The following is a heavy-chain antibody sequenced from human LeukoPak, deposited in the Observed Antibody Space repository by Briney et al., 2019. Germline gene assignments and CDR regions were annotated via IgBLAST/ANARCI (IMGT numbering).Heavy chain of an antibody. CDR1: GYTFTGDY. D-gene: IGHD1-14*01. CDR3: ARGPRNDP. Sequence: ASVKVSCNASGYTFTGDYMHWVRQAPGQGLEWMGWINPNSGGTNYAQKFQGRVTMTSDTSISTAYMELSSLRSDDTAVYFCARGPRNDPWGQGTLVTVSS. J-gene: IGHJ5*02. V-gene: IGHV1-2*02. CDR2: INPNSGGT.